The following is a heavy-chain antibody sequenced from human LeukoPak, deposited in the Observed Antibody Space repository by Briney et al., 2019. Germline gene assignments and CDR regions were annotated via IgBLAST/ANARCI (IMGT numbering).Heavy chain of an antibody. CDR1: GFTFSSYG. V-gene: IGHV3-23*01. CDR3: AREALEWSPPDI. CDR2: IINSDGTT. D-gene: IGHD3-3*01. Sequence: PGGSLRLSCAASGFTFSSYGMSWVRQAPGKGLEWVSTIINSDGTTYYADSVKGRLTISRDNSKNTLYLQMNNMRTEDTAVYYCAREALEWSPPDIWGQGTTVTVSS. J-gene: IGHJ3*02.